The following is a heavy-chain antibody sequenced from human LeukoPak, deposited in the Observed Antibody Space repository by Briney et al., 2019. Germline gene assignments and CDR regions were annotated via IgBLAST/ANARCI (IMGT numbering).Heavy chain of an antibody. J-gene: IGHJ4*02. D-gene: IGHD6-13*01. CDR1: GFTVSSNY. Sequence: GGSLRLSCAASGFTVSSNYMSWVRQAPGKGLEWVSVIYSGGSTYYADSVKGRFTISRDNAKNTLYLQMNSLRAEDTAVYYCQGGIAAAGTIDYWGQGTLVTVSS. V-gene: IGHV3-53*01. CDR2: IYSGGST. CDR3: QGGIAAAGTIDY.